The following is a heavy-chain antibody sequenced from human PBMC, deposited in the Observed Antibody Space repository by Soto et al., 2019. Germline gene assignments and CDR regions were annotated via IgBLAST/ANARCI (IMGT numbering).Heavy chain of an antibody. V-gene: IGHV1-8*01. J-gene: IGHJ4*02. CDR2: MNPNSGNT. Sequence: GASVKVSCKASGYTFTGYDINWVRQATGQGLEWMGWMNPNSGNTGYAQKFQGRVTMTRNTSISTAYMELSSLRSEDTAVYYCARGDAADYVVDYWGQGTLVTVSS. CDR3: ARGDAADYVVDY. CDR1: GYTFTGYD. D-gene: IGHD4-17*01.